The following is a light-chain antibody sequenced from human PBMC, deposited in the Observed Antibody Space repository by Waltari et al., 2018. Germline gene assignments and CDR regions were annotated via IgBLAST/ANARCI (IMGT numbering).Light chain of an antibody. Sequence: EVVLTQFPGTLSLSPGERATLSCRASQSISRYLAWYQQRPGQAPRLLIYAASSRATGIPDRCSGSGSETDFSLTISRLEPEDFAVYYCQNHERLPAMFGQGTKVEIK. CDR1: QSISRY. J-gene: IGKJ1*01. V-gene: IGKV3-20*01. CDR2: AAS. CDR3: QNHERLPAM.